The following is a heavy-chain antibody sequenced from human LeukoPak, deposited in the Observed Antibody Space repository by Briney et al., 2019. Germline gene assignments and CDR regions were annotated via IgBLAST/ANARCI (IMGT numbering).Heavy chain of an antibody. CDR3: TPLDY. J-gene: IGHJ4*02. V-gene: IGHV3-73*01. CDR1: GLTFSGSA. CDR2: IRSIANRYAT. Sequence: GGPLRLSCAVLGLTFSGSALHWVRQASGKGLEWVGGIRSIANRYATAYAASVKRRFTISRDDSKNTAYLQMNSLKTEDTAVYYCTPLDYWGQGTLVTVSS.